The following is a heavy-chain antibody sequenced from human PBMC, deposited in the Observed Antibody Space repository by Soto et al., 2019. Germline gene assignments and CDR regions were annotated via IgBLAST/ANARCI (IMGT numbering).Heavy chain of an antibody. Sequence: QVQLQESGPGLVKPSETLSLTCTVSGGSINNHYWSWIRQPPGKGLEWLGYVYYNGITNYNPSLKSRVTMSVDTSKNQVSLNLTSLTAADTAIYYCTRANWYSEYWGQGTLVTVSS. CDR3: TRANWYSEY. J-gene: IGHJ4*02. CDR1: GGSINNHY. V-gene: IGHV4-59*11. D-gene: IGHD7-27*01. CDR2: VYYNGIT.